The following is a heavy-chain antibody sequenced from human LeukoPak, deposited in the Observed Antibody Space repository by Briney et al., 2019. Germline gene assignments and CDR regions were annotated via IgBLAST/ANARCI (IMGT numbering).Heavy chain of an antibody. CDR2: VSTSGNI. CDR3: AKGDIVVGGGRNWFDP. J-gene: IGHJ5*02. D-gene: IGHD2-15*01. V-gene: IGHV4-4*07. CDR1: GGSISRHF. Sequence: PSETLSLTCTVSGGSISRHFCSWIRQPAGKGLEWIGRVSTSGNINYNPSLRSRNTMSVDTSKNQFSLKLTSVTAADTAVYYCAKGDIVVGGGRNWFDPWGQGILVTVSS.